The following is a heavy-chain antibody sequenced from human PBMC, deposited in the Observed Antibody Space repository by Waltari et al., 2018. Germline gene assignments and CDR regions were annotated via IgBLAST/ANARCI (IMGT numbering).Heavy chain of an antibody. Sequence: QLQLQESGPGLVKPSETLSLTCTVSGGSISSSSYYWGWIRQPPGKGLEWIGSIYYSGRTYYNPSLKSRVTISVDTSKNQFSLKLSSVTAADTAVYYCARHGLAAADYYYYGMDVWGQGTTVTVSS. CDR1: GGSISSSSYY. CDR2: IYYSGRT. J-gene: IGHJ6*02. CDR3: ARHGLAAADYYYYGMDV. V-gene: IGHV4-39*01. D-gene: IGHD6-13*01.